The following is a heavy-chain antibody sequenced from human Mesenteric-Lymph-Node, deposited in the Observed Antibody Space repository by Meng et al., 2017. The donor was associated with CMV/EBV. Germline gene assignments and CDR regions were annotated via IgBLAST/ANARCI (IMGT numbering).Heavy chain of an antibody. Sequence: GESLKISCAASGFTFSSYAMSWVRQAPGRGLEWVSGLSGSGGSTYYADSVKGRFTISRDNSKNTVYLQMNSLRAEDTAVYYCAKEGDFWSAPIDCWGQGTLVTVSS. CDR1: GFTFSSYA. V-gene: IGHV3-23*01. CDR2: LSGSGGST. CDR3: AKEGDFWSAPIDC. D-gene: IGHD3-3*01. J-gene: IGHJ4*02.